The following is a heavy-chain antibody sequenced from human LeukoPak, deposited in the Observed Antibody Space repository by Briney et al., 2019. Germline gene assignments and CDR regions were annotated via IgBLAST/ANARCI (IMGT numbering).Heavy chain of an antibody. CDR1: GGSISSSSYY. CDR2: IYYSGST. Sequence: PSETLSLTCTVSGGSISSSSYYWGRIRQPPGKGLEWIGSIYYSGSTYYNPSLKSRVTISVDTSKNQFSLKLSSVTAAATAVYYCARRRRGSGSYYFDYWGQGTLVTVSS. V-gene: IGHV4-39*07. CDR3: ARRRRGSGSYYFDY. D-gene: IGHD3-10*01. J-gene: IGHJ4*02.